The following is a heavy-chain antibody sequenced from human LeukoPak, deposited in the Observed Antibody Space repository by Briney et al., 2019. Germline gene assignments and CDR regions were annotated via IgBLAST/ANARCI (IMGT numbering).Heavy chain of an antibody. D-gene: IGHD6-13*01. V-gene: IGHV3-48*01. CDR2: IGSSGDTI. CDR3: AKTSSWSHYYYYGMDV. J-gene: IGHJ6*02. Sequence: GGSLRLSCAASGFSFSTYSINWVRQAPGKGLEWLSYIGSSGDTIYYADSVKGRFTVSRDNSKNTLYLQMNSLRAEDTAVYYCAKTSSWSHYYYYGMDVWGQGTTVTVSS. CDR1: GFSFSTYS.